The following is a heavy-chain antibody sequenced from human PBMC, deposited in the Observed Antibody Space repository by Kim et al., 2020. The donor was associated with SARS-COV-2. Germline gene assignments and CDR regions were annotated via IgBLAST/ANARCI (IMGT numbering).Heavy chain of an antibody. D-gene: IGHD2-2*01. CDR3: ARAPTDLYCSSTSCNLSNWFDP. J-gene: IGHJ5*02. CDR2: INPNSGGT. V-gene: IGHV1-2*04. Sequence: ASVKVSCKASGYTFTGYYMHWVRQAPGQGLEWMGWINPNSGGTNYAQKFQGWVTMTRDTSISTAYMELSRLRSDDTAVYYCARAPTDLYCSSTSCNLSNWFDPWGQGTLVTVSS. CDR1: GYTFTGYY.